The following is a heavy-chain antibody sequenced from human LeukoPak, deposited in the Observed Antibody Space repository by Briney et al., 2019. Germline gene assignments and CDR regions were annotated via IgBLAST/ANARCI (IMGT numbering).Heavy chain of an antibody. CDR3: ARGYTCGY. D-gene: IGHD5-18*01. V-gene: IGHV3-48*02. CDR2: ITRSSSTI. Sequence: PGGSLRLSCAASGFTFSSYSMNWVRQAPGKGLEWVSYITRSSSTIHYRDSVKGRFTISRDNAKNSLYLQMNSLRDEDTAVYYCARGYTCGYWGQGTLVIVSS. J-gene: IGHJ4*02. CDR1: GFTFSSYS.